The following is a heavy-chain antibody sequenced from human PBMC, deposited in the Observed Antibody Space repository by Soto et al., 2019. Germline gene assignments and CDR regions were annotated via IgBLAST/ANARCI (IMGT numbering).Heavy chain of an antibody. CDR1: GGIITTNV. Sequence: QVQLMQSGAEVKKPGSSVKVSCKASGGIITTNVIRWVRQAPGQGLEWMGEIMPVFAAPNNAQKFQGRLMITADTSTTTVYMELSSLTSEDTAVYFWATGARYCSGGSCYPDHWGEGTLVIVSS. CDR2: IMPVFAAP. J-gene: IGHJ4*02. D-gene: IGHD2-15*01. V-gene: IGHV1-69*06. CDR3: ATGARYCSGGSCYPDH.